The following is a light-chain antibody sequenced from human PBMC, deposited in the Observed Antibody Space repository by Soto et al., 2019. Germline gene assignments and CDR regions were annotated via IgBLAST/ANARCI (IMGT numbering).Light chain of an antibody. CDR1: SSNIGADYD. CDR2: GNS. V-gene: IGLV1-40*01. CDR3: CAYGDILSHTYV. J-gene: IGLJ1*01. Sequence: QSVLTQPPSVSGAPGQRVTISCTGRSSNIGADYDVHWYRQLPGAAPKLLITGNSYRPSGVPDRFSGSKSAASAYLAITGLQAEDEVDYYYCAYGDILSHTYVFGTGTKVTGL.